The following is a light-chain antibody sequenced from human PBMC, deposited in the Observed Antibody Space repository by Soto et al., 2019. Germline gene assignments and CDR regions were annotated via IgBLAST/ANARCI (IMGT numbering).Light chain of an antibody. J-gene: IGKJ4*01. CDR2: GAS. CDR1: QDIRSD. CDR3: LQDDTYPLT. V-gene: IGKV1-6*02. Sequence: AIQMTQSPSSLSASVGDRVTVTCRASQDIRSDLGWYQQKPGKAPQLLIYGASRLQSGVPSRFSGSGSGTYFTLTISSLQPEDFATYYCLQDDTYPLTFGGGTRV.